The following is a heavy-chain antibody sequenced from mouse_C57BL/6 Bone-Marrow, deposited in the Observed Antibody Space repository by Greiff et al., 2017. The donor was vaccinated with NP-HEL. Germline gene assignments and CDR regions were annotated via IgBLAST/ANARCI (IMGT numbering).Heavy chain of an antibody. CDR1: GYSITSGYY. V-gene: IGHV3-6*01. Sequence: ESGPGLVKPSQSLSLTCSVTGYSITSGYYWNWIRQFPGNKLEWMGYISYDGSNNYNPSLKNRISITRDTSKNQCFLKLNSVTTEDTATYYCARADPFDYWGQGTTLTVSS. CDR3: ARADPFDY. J-gene: IGHJ2*01. CDR2: ISYDGSN.